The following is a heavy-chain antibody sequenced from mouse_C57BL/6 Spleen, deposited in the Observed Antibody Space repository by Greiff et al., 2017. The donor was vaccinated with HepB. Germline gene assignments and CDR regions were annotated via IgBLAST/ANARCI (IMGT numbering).Heavy chain of an antibody. CDR2: ISYSGST. Sequence: EVKLQESGPGMVKPSQSLSLTCTVTGYSITSGYDWHWIRHLPGNKLEWMGDISYSGSTNYNPSLKSRISITHDTSKNHFFLKLNSVTTEDTATYYCAREGLLFYFDYWGHGTTLTVSS. CDR3: AREGLLFYFDY. J-gene: IGHJ2*01. D-gene: IGHD1-1*01. V-gene: IGHV3-1*01. CDR1: GYSITSGYD.